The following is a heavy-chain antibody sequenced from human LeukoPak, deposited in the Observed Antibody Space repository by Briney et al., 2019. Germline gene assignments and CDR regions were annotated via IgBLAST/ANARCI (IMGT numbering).Heavy chain of an antibody. CDR3: ATKQWLAPPPDS. J-gene: IGHJ4*02. Sequence: GGSLRLSCAASGFTFSKYWMLWVHQAPGKGLESVSRINTDGTVPTYADSVKGRFTVSRDNADNTMFLQMNSVRDEDTAVYYCATKQWLAPPPDSWGQGTPVS. CDR1: GFTFSKYW. D-gene: IGHD6-19*01. V-gene: IGHV3-74*01. CDR2: INTDGTVP.